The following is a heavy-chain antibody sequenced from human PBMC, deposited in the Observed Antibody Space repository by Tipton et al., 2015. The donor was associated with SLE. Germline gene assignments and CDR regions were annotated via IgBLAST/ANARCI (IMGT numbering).Heavy chain of an antibody. CDR1: GGSISSHY. CDR3: ARAYGLASPGSFDY. J-gene: IGHJ4*02. Sequence: TLSLTCTVSGGSISSHYWSWFRQPPGKGLEWIGSIYHSGSGSTSHNPSLKSRVTISVDTSTNRFSLKLTSVTAADTAIYYCARAYGLASPGSFDYWGQGALVIVSS. D-gene: IGHD5-24*01. V-gene: IGHV4-59*08. CDR2: IYHSGSGST.